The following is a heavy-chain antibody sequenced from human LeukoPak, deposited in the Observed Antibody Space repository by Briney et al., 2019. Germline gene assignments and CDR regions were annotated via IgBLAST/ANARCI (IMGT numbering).Heavy chain of an antibody. D-gene: IGHD5-18*01. V-gene: IGHV1-2*02. J-gene: IGHJ3*01. CDR1: GYTFTGYY. Sequence: ASVKVSCKASGYTFTGYYIHWVRQAPGQGLEWMGWLNPNSGGAIYAQSFQGRVTMTRDTSINTAYMELSRLRSDDTAIYYCASVNTAMRLDAFDVWGQGTMVTVSS. CDR3: ASVNTAMRLDAFDV. CDR2: LNPNSGGA.